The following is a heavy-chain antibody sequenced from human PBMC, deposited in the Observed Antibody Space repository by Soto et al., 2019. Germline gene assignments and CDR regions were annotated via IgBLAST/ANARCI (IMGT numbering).Heavy chain of an antibody. CDR1: GGTFSSYT. J-gene: IGHJ6*02. D-gene: IGHD5-18*01. CDR3: ASGTATEASYYYGMDV. CDR2: IIPILGIA. Sequence: QVQLVQSGAEVKKPGSSVKVSCKASGGTFSSYTISWVRQAPGQGLEWLGRIIPILGIANYAQKFQGRVTITADKSTSTAYMELSSLRSEDTAVEYCASGTATEASYYYGMDVWGQGTTVTVSS. V-gene: IGHV1-69*02.